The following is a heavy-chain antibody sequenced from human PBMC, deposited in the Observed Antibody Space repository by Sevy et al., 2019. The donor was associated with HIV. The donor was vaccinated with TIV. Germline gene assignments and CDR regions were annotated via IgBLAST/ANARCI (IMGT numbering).Heavy chain of an antibody. J-gene: IGHJ5*01. CDR2: ISYDGSDK. V-gene: IGHV3-30*04. CDR3: TRGPWGAAVAGINWFDS. Sequence: GGSLRLSCAASGLTFSSYAMHWVRQAPGKGLEWVAVISYDGSDKYFADSVKGRFTISRDNSKNTLYLQMNILRTEDTAGYYCTRGPWGAAVAGINWFDSWGQGTLVTVSS. D-gene: IGHD2-15*01. CDR1: GLTFSSYA.